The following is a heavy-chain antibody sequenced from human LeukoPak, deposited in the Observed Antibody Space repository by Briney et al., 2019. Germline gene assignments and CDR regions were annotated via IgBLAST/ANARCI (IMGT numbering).Heavy chain of an antibody. CDR1: GGSISSGGYS. J-gene: IGHJ4*02. D-gene: IGHD6-13*01. Sequence: SQTLSLTCAVSGGSISSGGYSWSWIRQPPGKGLEWIGYIYYSGSTNYNPSLKSRVTISVDTSKNQFSLKLSSVTAADTAVYYCARGSSSWDAYYFDYWGQGTLVTVSS. V-gene: IGHV4-61*08. CDR3: ARGSSSWDAYYFDY. CDR2: IYYSGST.